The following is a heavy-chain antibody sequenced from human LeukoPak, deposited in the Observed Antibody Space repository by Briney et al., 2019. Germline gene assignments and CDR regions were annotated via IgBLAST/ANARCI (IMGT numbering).Heavy chain of an antibody. CDR3: ARAWAHRGYYTSHDAFDI. J-gene: IGHJ3*02. D-gene: IGHD3-3*01. CDR1: GFTFSSYS. CDR2: ISSSSSYI. V-gene: IGHV3-21*01. Sequence: GGSLRLSCAASGFTFSSYSMNWVRQAPGKGLEWVSSISSSSSYIYYADSVKGRFTISRDNAKNSLYLQMNSLRAEDTAVYYCARAWAHRGYYTSHDAFDIWGQGTMVTVSS.